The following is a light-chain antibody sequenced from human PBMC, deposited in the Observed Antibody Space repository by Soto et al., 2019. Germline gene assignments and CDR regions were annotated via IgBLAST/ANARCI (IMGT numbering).Light chain of an antibody. CDR3: SSYAGANNAL. V-gene: IGLV2-8*01. Sequence: QSVLTQPPSASGSPGQSVTISCTGISSDVGGYNYVSWYQQYPGKAPKLMIYEVTKRPSGVPDRFSDSKSGNTASLTVSGLQAEDEADYYCSSYAGANNALFGGGTKLTVL. CDR1: SSDVGGYNY. CDR2: EVT. J-gene: IGLJ2*01.